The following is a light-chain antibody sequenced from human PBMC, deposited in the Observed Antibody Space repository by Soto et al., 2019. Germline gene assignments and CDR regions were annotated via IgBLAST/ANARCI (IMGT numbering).Light chain of an antibody. J-gene: IGKJ4*01. CDR1: QSVNSD. CDR2: GAS. CDR3: QQFSSYPLT. Sequence: EIVMTQSPATLYVSAGERATVSCRASQSVNSDLAWYQQKPGQAPRLLIYGASTRATGIPASFSGSGSGTDFTLTISRLEPEDFAVYYCQQFSSYPLTFGGGTKVDI. V-gene: IGKV3-15*01.